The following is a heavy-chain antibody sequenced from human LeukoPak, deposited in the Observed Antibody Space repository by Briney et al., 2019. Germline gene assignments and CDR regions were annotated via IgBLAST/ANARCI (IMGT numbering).Heavy chain of an antibody. CDR3: ARGFLYYDFWSGFGLYYYMDV. V-gene: IGHV4-34*01. D-gene: IGHD3-3*01. Sequence: SETQSLTCAVYGGSFSGYYWSWIRQPPGKGLEWIGEINHSGSTNYNPSLKSRVTISVDTSKNQFSLKLSSVTAADTAVYYCARGFLYYDFWSGFGLYYYMDVWGKGTTVTVSS. CDR2: INHSGST. J-gene: IGHJ6*03. CDR1: GGSFSGYY.